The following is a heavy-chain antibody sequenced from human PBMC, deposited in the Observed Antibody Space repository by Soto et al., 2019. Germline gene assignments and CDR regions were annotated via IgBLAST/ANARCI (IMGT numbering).Heavy chain of an antibody. CDR3: ARLIAVAGTVGWFDP. J-gene: IGHJ5*02. CDR1: GYTFTSYG. V-gene: IGHV1-18*04. D-gene: IGHD6-19*01. Sequence: ASVKVSCKASGYTFTSYGISWVRQAPGQGLEWMGWISAYNGNTNYAQKLQGRVTMTTDTSTSTAFMELRSLRSDDTAVYYCARLIAVAGTVGWFDPWGQGTLVTVSS. CDR2: ISAYNGNT.